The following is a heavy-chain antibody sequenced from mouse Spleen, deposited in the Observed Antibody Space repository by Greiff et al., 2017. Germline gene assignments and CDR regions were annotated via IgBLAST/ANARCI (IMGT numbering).Heavy chain of an antibody. V-gene: IGHV1-4*01. D-gene: IGHD6-1*01. CDR2: INPSSGYT. J-gene: IGHJ2*01. CDR1: GYTFTSYT. Sequence: VQLVESGAELARPGASVKMSCKASGYTFTSYTMHWVKQRPGQGLEWIGYINPSSGYTKYNQKFKDKATLTADKSSSTAYMQLSSLTSEDSAVYYCARGNHYYFDYWGQGTTLTVSS. CDR3: ARGNHYYFDY.